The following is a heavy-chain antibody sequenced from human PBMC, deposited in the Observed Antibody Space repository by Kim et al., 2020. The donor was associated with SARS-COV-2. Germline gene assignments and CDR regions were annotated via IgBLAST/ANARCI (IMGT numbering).Heavy chain of an antibody. V-gene: IGHV4-34*01. D-gene: IGHD2-15*01. CDR3: ARLRRYCSGGSCYYMDV. J-gene: IGHJ6*03. CDR1: GGSFSGYY. Sequence: SETLSLTCAVYGGSFSGYYWSWIRQPPGKGLEWIGEINHSGSTNYNPSLKSRVTISVDTSKNQFSLKLSSVTAADTAVYYCARLRRYCSGGSCYYMDVWGKGTTVTVSS. CDR2: INHSGST.